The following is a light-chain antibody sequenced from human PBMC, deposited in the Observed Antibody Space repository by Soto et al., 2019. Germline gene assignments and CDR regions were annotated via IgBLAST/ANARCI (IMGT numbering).Light chain of an antibody. J-gene: IGKJ3*01. Sequence: EVVLTQSPATLSLSPGDRATLSCRASQSVSIDFAWYQQKPGQAPRLLIYDASNRATGIPARFSGSGSGTDFTLHISCVEPEDFVVYSCQHRDNLGPGTKVDI. CDR3: QHRDN. CDR1: QSVSID. CDR2: DAS. V-gene: IGKV3-11*01.